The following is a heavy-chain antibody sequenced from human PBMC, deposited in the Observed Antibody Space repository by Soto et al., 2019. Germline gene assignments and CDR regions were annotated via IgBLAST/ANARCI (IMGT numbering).Heavy chain of an antibody. D-gene: IGHD6-13*01. CDR2: ISAHNGNT. Sequence: ASVKVSCKASGYTFNSNGITWVRQAPGQGLEWMGWISAHNGNTNFAQNLQDRVTMTTDTSTSTAYMELSSLRSEDTAVYYCARGLSGLAAANDYWGKGTLATVSS. V-gene: IGHV1-18*04. CDR1: GYTFNSNG. CDR3: ARGLSGLAAANDY. J-gene: IGHJ4*02.